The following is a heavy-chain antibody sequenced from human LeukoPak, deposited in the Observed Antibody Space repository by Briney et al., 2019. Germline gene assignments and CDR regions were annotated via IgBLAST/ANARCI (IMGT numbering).Heavy chain of an antibody. CDR1: GFTFSSYE. Sequence: GGSLRLSCAASGFTFSSYEMNWVRQAPGKGLEWVSYISSSGSTIYYADSVKGRFTISRDNAKNSLYLQMNSLRAEDTAVYYCARGYLSSTRTDYFDYWGQGTLVTVSS. CDR3: ARGYLSSTRTDYFDY. V-gene: IGHV3-48*03. CDR2: ISSSGSTI. D-gene: IGHD6-13*01. J-gene: IGHJ4*02.